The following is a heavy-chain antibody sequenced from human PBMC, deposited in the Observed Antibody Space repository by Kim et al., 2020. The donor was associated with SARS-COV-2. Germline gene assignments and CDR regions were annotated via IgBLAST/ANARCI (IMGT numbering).Heavy chain of an antibody. V-gene: IGHV7-4-1*02. J-gene: IGHJ5*02. CDR3: ARDLLWPYLNWFDP. CDR1: GYTFTSYS. D-gene: IGHD2-21*01. CDR2: IKTNTGNP. Sequence: ASVKVSCKASGYTFTSYSINWVRQAPGQGLEWMGWIKTNTGNPTYAQGFTGRFVFSLDTSVSTAYLQISSLKAEDTAVYYCARDLLWPYLNWFDPWGQGTLVTVSS.